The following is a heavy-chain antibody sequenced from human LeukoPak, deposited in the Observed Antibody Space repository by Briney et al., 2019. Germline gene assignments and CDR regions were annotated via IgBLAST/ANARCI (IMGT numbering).Heavy chain of an antibody. J-gene: IGHJ5*02. CDR1: GGSISSGSYY. V-gene: IGHV4-61*02. CDR2: IYTSGST. Sequence: SQTLSLTCTVSGGSISSGSYYWSWIRQPAGKGLEWIGRIYTSGSTNYNPSLKSRVTISVDTSINTAYLQWISLKASDTAIYYCARHPIAGGGAYNWFDPWGQGTLVTVSS. CDR3: ARHPIAGGGAYNWFDP. D-gene: IGHD6-13*01.